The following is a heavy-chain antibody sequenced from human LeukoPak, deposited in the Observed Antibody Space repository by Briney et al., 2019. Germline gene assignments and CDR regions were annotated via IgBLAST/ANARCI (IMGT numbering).Heavy chain of an antibody. V-gene: IGHV4-59*01. J-gene: IGHJ4*02. CDR2: IYYSGRT. Sequence: SETLSLTCTVSGGSISSDYWSWIRQPPGKGLEWIGYIYYSGRTYYNPSLKSRITISVDTSKNQFSLKLSSVTAANTAVYYCARGFYSPHYWGQGTLVSVSS. CDR1: GGSISSDY. D-gene: IGHD4-11*01. CDR3: ARGFYSPHY.